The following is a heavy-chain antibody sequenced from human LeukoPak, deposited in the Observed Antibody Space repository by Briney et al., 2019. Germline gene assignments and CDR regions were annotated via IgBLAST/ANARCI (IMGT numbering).Heavy chain of an antibody. CDR1: GGSISSYY. J-gene: IGHJ4*02. CDR3: AKCRGGYSYGIKSLFDY. V-gene: IGHV3-23*01. CDR2: ISGSGGST. D-gene: IGHD5-18*01. Sequence: HSSETLSLTCTVSGGSISSYYWSWVRQAPGKGLEWVSAISGSGGSTYYADSVKGRFTISRDNSKNTLYLQMNSLRAEDTAVYYCAKCRGGYSYGIKSLFDYWGQGTLVTVSS.